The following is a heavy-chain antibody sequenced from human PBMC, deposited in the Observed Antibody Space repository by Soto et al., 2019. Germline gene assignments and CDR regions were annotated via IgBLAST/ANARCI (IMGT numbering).Heavy chain of an antibody. J-gene: IGHJ4*02. D-gene: IGHD3-22*01. CDR3: ARVRGTYYYDSSGYSIDY. CDR2: INPSGGST. CDR1: GYTFTSYY. Sequence: ASVKVSCKASGYTFTSYYMHWVRQAPGQGFEWMGIINPSGGSTSYAQKFQGRVTMTRDTSTSTVYMELSSLRSEDTAVYYCARVRGTYYYDSSGYSIDYWGQGTLVTVSS. V-gene: IGHV1-46*03.